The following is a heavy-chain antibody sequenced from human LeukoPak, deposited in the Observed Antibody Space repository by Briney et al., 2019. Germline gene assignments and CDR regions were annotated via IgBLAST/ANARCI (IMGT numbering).Heavy chain of an antibody. J-gene: IGHJ3*02. CDR1: GGSISSSGYF. Sequence: SETPSLTCTVSGGSISSSGYFWGWIRQPSGKGLEWIGSIYFSGNTYYNPSLNNRVTMSLDTSRRHFSLKLSSVTAADTAVYYCARDRVAATGDGFDIWGQGTMVTVSS. V-gene: IGHV4-39*07. D-gene: IGHD6-13*01. CDR3: ARDRVAATGDGFDI. CDR2: IYFSGNT.